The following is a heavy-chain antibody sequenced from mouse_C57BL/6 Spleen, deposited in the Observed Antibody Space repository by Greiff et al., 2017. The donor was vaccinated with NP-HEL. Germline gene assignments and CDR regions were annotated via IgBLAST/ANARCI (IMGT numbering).Heavy chain of an antibody. Sequence: VQLQQSGAELARPGASVKLSCKASGYTFTSYGISWVKQRTGQGLEWIGEIYPRSGNTYYNEKFKGKATLTADKSSSTAYMELRSLTSEDSAVYFCAMAERTWFAYWGQGTLVTVSA. J-gene: IGHJ3*01. CDR2: IYPRSGNT. V-gene: IGHV1-81*01. CDR3: AMAERTWFAY. D-gene: IGHD6-1*01. CDR1: GYTFTSYG.